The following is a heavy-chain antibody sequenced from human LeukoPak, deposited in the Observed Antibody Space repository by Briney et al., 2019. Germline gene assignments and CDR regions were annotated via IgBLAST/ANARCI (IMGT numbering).Heavy chain of an antibody. V-gene: IGHV3-23*01. CDR3: ARDFWNDGSDYFDY. J-gene: IGHJ4*02. Sequence: PGGSLRLSCAASGFSFSSYAMSWVRQAPGKGLEWVSAISGSGGTTYYVDSVKGRFTISRDNSRNTLYLQMSSLRAEDTAVYYCARDFWNDGSDYFDYWGQGTLVTVSS. CDR1: GFSFSSYA. CDR2: ISGSGGTT. D-gene: IGHD1-1*01.